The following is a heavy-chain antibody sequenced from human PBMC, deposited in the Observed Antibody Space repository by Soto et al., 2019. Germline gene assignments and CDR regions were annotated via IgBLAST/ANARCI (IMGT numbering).Heavy chain of an antibody. Sequence: QVQLVESGGGVXXXGRXXXLSCEASGFXXXXXGMHXXXXAXGKGLEWVAVISYDGNNKYYADSVKGRFTISRDNSKNTMYLQMNSLRPEDTAVYYCAREMIPMIMGGMSAMDVWGQGTTVTVSS. CDR1: GFXXXXXG. J-gene: IGHJ6*02. D-gene: IGHD3-22*01. V-gene: IGHV3-30*03. CDR3: AREMIPMIMGGMSAMDV. CDR2: ISYDGNNK.